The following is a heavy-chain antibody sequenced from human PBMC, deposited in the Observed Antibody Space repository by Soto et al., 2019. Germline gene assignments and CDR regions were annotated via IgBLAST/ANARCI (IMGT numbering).Heavy chain of an antibody. CDR1: GFTFSSYG. CDR2: IWYDGSNK. CDR3: ARDRYYDILTGYSSYFDY. D-gene: IGHD3-9*01. J-gene: IGHJ4*02. Sequence: PGGSLRLSCAASGFTFSSYGMHWVRQAPGKGLEWVAVIWYDGSNKYYADSVKGRFTISRDNSKNTLYLQMNSLRAEDTAVYYCARDRYYDILTGYSSYFDYWGQGTLVTVSS. V-gene: IGHV3-33*01.